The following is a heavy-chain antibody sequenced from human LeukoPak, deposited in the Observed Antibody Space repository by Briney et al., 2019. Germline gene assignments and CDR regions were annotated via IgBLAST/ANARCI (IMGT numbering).Heavy chain of an antibody. D-gene: IGHD3-10*01. CDR2: IYYSGST. J-gene: IGHJ3*02. V-gene: IGHV4-39*07. CDR1: GGSISSSSYY. CDR3: ARGGTITMVRGGYRPPGAFDI. Sequence: KPSETLSLTCTVSGGSISSSSYYWGWMRQPPGKRLQWIGSIYYSGSTYYNPSLKSRVTISVDTSKNQFSLKLSSVTAADTAVYYCARGGTITMVRGGYRPPGAFDIWGQGTMVTVSS.